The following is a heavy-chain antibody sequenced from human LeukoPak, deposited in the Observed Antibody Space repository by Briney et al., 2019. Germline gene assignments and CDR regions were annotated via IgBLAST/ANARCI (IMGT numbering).Heavy chain of an antibody. J-gene: IGHJ4*02. D-gene: IGHD1-26*01. CDR2: ISGSGGST. V-gene: IGHV3-23*01. CDR3: AKDLSWEPSYFDY. Sequence: ASVKVSCKASGGTFSSYAMSWVRQAPGKGLEWVSAISGSGGSTYYADSVKGRFTISRDNSKNTLYLQMNSLRAEDTAVYYCAKDLSWEPSYFDYWGQGTLVTVSS. CDR1: GGTFSSYA.